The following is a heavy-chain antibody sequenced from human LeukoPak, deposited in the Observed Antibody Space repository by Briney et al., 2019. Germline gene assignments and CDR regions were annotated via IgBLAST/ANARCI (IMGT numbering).Heavy chain of an antibody. J-gene: IGHJ4*02. V-gene: IGHV1-2*02. D-gene: IGHD6-19*01. CDR1: GYTFSGYY. Sequence: GASVKVSCKASGYTFSGYYLHWVRLAPGRGLEWLGWINPNSGGTTYAQKLQGRVTMTTDTSTSTAYMELRSLRSDDTAVYYCAREKEAVAGIRVLDYWGQGTLVTVSS. CDR3: AREKEAVAGIRVLDY. CDR2: INPNSGGT.